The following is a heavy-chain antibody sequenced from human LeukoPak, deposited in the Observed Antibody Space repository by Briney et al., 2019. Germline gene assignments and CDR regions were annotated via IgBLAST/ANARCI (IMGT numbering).Heavy chain of an antibody. V-gene: IGHV4-38-2*01. CDR1: GYSISSTYY. Sequence: SETLSLTCAVSGYSISSTYYWGWIRLPPGKWLEWIGSIYHSGSTYYNPSLKSRVTISVDTSKNQFSLKLSSVTAADTAVYYCARSGSYYYYMDVWGKGTTVTVSS. CDR2: IYHSGST. J-gene: IGHJ6*03. D-gene: IGHD1-26*01. CDR3: ARSGSYYYYMDV.